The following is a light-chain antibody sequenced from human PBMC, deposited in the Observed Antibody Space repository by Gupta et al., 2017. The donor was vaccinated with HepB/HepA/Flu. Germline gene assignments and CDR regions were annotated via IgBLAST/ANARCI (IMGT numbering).Light chain of an antibody. CDR1: QGIGRN. Sequence: IQMTQSPSSLSASVGDRVTITCRASQGIGRNLAWYQQKPGQAPNLLIYAASTLHNGVPSRFSGSGSGTDFTLTISSLQPEDYASYYCPQDDNFPRSFGQGTKLEIK. J-gene: IGKJ2*03. V-gene: IGKV1-6*01. CDR3: PQDDNFPRS. CDR2: AAS.